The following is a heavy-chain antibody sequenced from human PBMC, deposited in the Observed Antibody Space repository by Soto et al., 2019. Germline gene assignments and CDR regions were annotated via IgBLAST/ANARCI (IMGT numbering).Heavy chain of an antibody. CDR2: IYYSGST. J-gene: IGHJ4*02. V-gene: IGHV4-39*01. D-gene: IGHD3-16*02. CDR1: GGSISSSSYY. CDR3: ATTSYDDYVWGSYRYYFDY. Sequence: SETLSLTCTVSGGSISSSSYYWGWIRQPPGKGLEWIGSIYYSGSTYYNPSLKSRVTISVDTSKNKFSLKLSSVTAAGTAVSYCATTSYDDYVWGSYRYYFDYWGQGTLVTVSS.